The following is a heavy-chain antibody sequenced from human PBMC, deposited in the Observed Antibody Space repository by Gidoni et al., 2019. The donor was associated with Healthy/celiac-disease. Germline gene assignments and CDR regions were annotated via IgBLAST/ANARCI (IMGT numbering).Heavy chain of an antibody. D-gene: IGHD3-9*01. J-gene: IGHJ5*02. Sequence: QVQLVQSGAEVKKPGASVKVSCKDSGYTFTSYGISWVRQAPGPGLEWMGWISAYNGNTNYAQKLQGRVTMTTDTFTSTAYMELRSLRSDDTAVYYCARHYYDILTGPRGAFDPWGQGTLVTVSS. CDR3: ARHYYDILTGPRGAFDP. V-gene: IGHV1-18*01. CDR2: ISAYNGNT. CDR1: GYTFTSYG.